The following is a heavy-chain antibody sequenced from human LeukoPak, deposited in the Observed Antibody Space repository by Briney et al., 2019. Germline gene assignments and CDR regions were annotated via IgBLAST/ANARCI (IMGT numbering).Heavy chain of an antibody. Sequence: GASVKVSCKASGYTLTGYYMQWVRQAPGQGLEWMGWIHPNSGGTNYAQKFQGRVTMSRDTSISTAYMELSRLRSDDTAVDYCARVPSVLLWFGESGDYWGQGTLVTVSS. D-gene: IGHD3-10*01. CDR3: ARVPSVLLWFGESGDY. J-gene: IGHJ4*02. CDR2: IHPNSGGT. V-gene: IGHV1-2*02. CDR1: GYTLTGYY.